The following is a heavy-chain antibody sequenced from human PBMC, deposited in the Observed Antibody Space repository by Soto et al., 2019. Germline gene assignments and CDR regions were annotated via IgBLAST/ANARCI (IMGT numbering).Heavy chain of an antibody. CDR1: GVTFSSYS. Sequence: PGGSLRLSCAASGVTFSSYSMNWVRQAPGKGLEWVSYISSSSSTIYYADSVKGRFTISRDNAKNSLYLQMNSLRAEDTAVYYCARDPRYCSSTSCYQPRYYYYYMDVWGKGTTVTVSS. J-gene: IGHJ6*03. V-gene: IGHV3-48*01. D-gene: IGHD2-2*01. CDR2: ISSSSSTI. CDR3: ARDPRYCSSTSCYQPRYYYYYMDV.